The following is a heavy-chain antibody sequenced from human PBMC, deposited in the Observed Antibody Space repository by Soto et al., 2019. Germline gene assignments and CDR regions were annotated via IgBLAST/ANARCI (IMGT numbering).Heavy chain of an antibody. J-gene: IGHJ4*02. CDR2: ISYDGSNK. V-gene: IGHV3-30-3*01. CDR3: ARDPGELWSQRGYYFDY. D-gene: IGHD5-18*01. Sequence: QVQLVESGGGVVQPGRSLRLSCAASGFTFSSYAMHWVRQAPGKGLEWVAVISYDGSNKYYADSVKGRFTISRDNSKNTLYLQRNSLRAKDTAVYYCARDPGELWSQRGYYFDYWGQGTLVTVSS. CDR1: GFTFSSYA.